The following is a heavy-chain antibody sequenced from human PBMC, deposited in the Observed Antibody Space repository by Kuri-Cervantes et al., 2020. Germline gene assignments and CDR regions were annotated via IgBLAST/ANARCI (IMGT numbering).Heavy chain of an antibody. CDR2: IYHSGGT. CDR3: ARIITEADAFDI. D-gene: IGHD1-14*01. CDR1: GYSISSGYY. J-gene: IGHJ3*02. Sequence: SETLSLTCAVSGYSISSGYYWGWIRQPPGKGLEWIGSIYHSGGTYYNPSLKSRVTISVDTSKNQFPLKLSSVTAADTAVYYCARIITEADAFDIWGQGTMVTVSS. V-gene: IGHV4-38-2*01.